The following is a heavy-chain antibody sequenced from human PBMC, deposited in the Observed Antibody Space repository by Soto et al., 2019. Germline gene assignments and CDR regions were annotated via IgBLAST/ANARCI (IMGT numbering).Heavy chain of an antibody. D-gene: IGHD6-19*01. V-gene: IGHV1-8*01. CDR3: ARDHSSGWYGPYYYYGMTS. Sequence: QVQLVQSGAEVKKPGASVKVSCKASGYTFTSYDINWVRQATGQGLEWMGWMNPNSGNTGYAQKFQGRVTMTRNTSISTAYMELSSLRSEDTAVYYCARDHSSGWYGPYYYYGMTSGAKGPRSPSP. CDR1: GYTFTSYD. J-gene: IGHJ6*02. CDR2: MNPNSGNT.